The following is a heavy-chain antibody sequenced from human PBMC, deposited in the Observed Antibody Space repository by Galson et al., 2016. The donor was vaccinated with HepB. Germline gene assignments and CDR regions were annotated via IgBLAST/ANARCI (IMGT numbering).Heavy chain of an antibody. CDR1: GYSFTSYD. Sequence: SVKVSCKASGYSFTSYDINWVRQATGQGLEWMGWMNPNSANTGYAQKFQGRVTMTRNTSISTAYMELSSLKSEDTAVYYCVRGGYCGVRSCYNRRDWFDPWGQGTLVTVSS. CDR2: MNPNSANT. D-gene: IGHD2-15*01. V-gene: IGHV1-8*01. CDR3: VRGGYCGVRSCYNRRDWFDP. J-gene: IGHJ5*02.